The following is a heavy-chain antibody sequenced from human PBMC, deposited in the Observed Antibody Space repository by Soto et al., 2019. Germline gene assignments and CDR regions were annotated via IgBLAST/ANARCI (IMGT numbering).Heavy chain of an antibody. CDR3: ARESYYFDY. CDR1: GFTFSSYA. V-gene: IGHV3-30-3*01. Sequence: QVRLLESGGGVVQPGRSLRLSCAASGFTFSSYAMHWVRQAPGKGLEWVAVISYDGINKYYADSVKGRFTISRDNSKNTLYLQMNSLRAEDTAVYYCARESYYFDYWGQGTLVTVSS. CDR2: ISYDGINK. J-gene: IGHJ4*02.